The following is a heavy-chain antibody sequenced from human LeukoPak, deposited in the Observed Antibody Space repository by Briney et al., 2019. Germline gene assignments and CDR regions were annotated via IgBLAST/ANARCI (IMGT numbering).Heavy chain of an antibody. J-gene: IGHJ6*02. Sequence: PGGSLRLSCAASGFTFCPYNMNWVRQAPGQGLEWVSSISSSSSYIYYGDSVKGRFTISRDNAKKSVYLQMNSLRAEDTAVYYCARDRYGDAQWSYYYYGMDVWGQGTTVTVSS. D-gene: IGHD4-17*01. CDR3: ARDRYGDAQWSYYYYGMDV. V-gene: IGHV3-21*01. CDR1: GFTFCPYN. CDR2: ISSSSSYI.